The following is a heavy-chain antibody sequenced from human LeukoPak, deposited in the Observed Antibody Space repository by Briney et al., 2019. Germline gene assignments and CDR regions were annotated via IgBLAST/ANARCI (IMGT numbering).Heavy chain of an antibody. V-gene: IGHV3-23*01. Sequence: GGSLRLSCAASGFTFSSYALSWVRQAPGKGLEWVSAISGSGGSTYYADSVKGRFTISRDNSKNTLYLQMNSLRAEDAAVYYCAKDRVYGDRRGENYFDYWGQGTLVTVSS. D-gene: IGHD4-17*01. CDR2: ISGSGGST. CDR3: AKDRVYGDRRGENYFDY. CDR1: GFTFSSYA. J-gene: IGHJ4*02.